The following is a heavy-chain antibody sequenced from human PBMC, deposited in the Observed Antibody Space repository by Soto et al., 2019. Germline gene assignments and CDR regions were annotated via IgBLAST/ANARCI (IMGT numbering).Heavy chain of an antibody. Sequence: PSETLSLTCAVYGGSFSGYYWSWIRQPPGKGLEWIGEINHSGSTNYNPSLKSRVTISVDTSKNQFSLKLSSVTAADTAVYYCARGRMYYDFWSGRPTGFDPWGQGTLVTVSS. V-gene: IGHV4-34*01. J-gene: IGHJ5*02. CDR3: ARGRMYYDFWSGRPTGFDP. D-gene: IGHD3-3*01. CDR2: INHSGST. CDR1: GGSFSGYY.